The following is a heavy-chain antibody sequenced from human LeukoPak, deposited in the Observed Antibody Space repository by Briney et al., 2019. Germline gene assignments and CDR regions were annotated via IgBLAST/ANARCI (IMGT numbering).Heavy chain of an antibody. J-gene: IGHJ3*02. CDR2: ISSSGGGK. V-gene: IGHV3-11*04. CDR1: GLTFSDYY. CDR3: ARAYHDAFDI. Sequence: GGSLRLSRVVSGLTFSDYYMGWIRQAPGKGLEWVSYISSSGGGKYYADSVKGRFTISRDNAKSSLYLQMNSPRAEDTAIYYCARAYHDAFDIWGQGTVVTVSS. D-gene: IGHD2-2*01.